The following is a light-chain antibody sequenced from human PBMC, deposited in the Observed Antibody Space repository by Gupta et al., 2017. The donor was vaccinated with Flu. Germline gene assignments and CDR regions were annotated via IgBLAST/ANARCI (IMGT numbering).Light chain of an antibody. Sequence: QSVLTQPPSAAGTPGQRVTVSCSGSTSNIGRNAVNWYQQFPGTAPKLLIYGDNRRPSGVPDRFSGSKSGTSASLAISGLQSEDEADYYCAVWDDSLNGPAFGGGTKLTVL. CDR3: AVWDDSLNGPA. CDR1: TSNIGRNA. J-gene: IGLJ3*02. V-gene: IGLV1-44*01. CDR2: GDN.